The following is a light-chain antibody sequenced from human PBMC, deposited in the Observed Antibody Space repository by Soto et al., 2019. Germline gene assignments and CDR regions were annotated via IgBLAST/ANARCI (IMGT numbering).Light chain of an antibody. CDR2: GAS. V-gene: IGKV3D-20*02. CDR1: QSVSSSY. Sequence: EIVLTQSPGTLSLSPGERATLSCRASQSVSSSYLAWYQQKPGQAPRFLIYGASTRANGIPDRFSGSGSGTDFTLTISRLEPEDFAVYYCQQRSNLITFGQGTRLEIK. CDR3: QQRSNLIT. J-gene: IGKJ5*01.